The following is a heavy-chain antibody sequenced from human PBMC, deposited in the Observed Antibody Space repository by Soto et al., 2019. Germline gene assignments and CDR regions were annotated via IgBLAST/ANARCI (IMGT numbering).Heavy chain of an antibody. D-gene: IGHD5-18*01. CDR3: ARCPQPPDTADPYAVAV. CDR2: IVPSVDTT. J-gene: IGHJ6*02. V-gene: IGHV1-69*18. Sequence: QVQLVQSGTEVKKPGASVKVSCKASGGTFSRSGFHWVRQAPGQGLEWMGMIVPSVDTTNYAKKFQARVTISADQSTSTVYMELRSLRSEDTAVYYCARCPQPPDTADPYAVAVWGQGTRVIVSS. CDR1: GGTFSRSG.